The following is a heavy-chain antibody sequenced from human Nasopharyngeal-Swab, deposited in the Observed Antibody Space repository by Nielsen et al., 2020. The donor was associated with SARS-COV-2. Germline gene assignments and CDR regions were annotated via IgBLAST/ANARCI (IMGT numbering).Heavy chain of an antibody. CDR2: ISSTGDYI. V-gene: IGHV3-21*01. CDR3: TRDTPAMFAY. Sequence: GESLKISCAASGFPFDMYTLNWVRQAPGKGLEWVSAISSTGDYIYYAASVKGRFTVSRDNAKNSVYLQMDSLRAEDTAVYYCTRDTPAMFAYWGQGTLVTVSS. J-gene: IGHJ4*02. CDR1: GFPFDMYT.